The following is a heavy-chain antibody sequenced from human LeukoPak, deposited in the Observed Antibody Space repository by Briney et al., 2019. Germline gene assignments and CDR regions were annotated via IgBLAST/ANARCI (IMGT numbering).Heavy chain of an antibody. Sequence: GGSLRLSCAASGFTVSSNYMSWVRQAPGKGLEWVSVIYSGGTTYYADSVKGRFTISRDNSKNMLYLQMNSLRGEDTAVYYCARVPAAYYFDYWGQGILATVSS. J-gene: IGHJ4*02. CDR2: IYSGGTT. CDR3: ARVPAAYYFDY. D-gene: IGHD6-25*01. V-gene: IGHV3-66*01. CDR1: GFTVSSNY.